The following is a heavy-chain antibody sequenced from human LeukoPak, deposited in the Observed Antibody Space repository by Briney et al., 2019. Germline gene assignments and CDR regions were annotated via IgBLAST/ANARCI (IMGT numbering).Heavy chain of an antibody. CDR1: DGTFSDYH. Sequence: PSETQSLTCDVVDGTFSDYHSSWIRQPPEGGLEWIGEINLGAETHYNPSLKSRVSISLDTSKRQVFLRLTSMAAADTAVYYCAGDPIPQDYTDSVSVFHVWGPGSMVTVSS. J-gene: IGHJ3*01. V-gene: IGHV4-34*08. CDR3: AGDPIPQDYTDSVSVFHV. CDR2: INLGAET. D-gene: IGHD4-17*01.